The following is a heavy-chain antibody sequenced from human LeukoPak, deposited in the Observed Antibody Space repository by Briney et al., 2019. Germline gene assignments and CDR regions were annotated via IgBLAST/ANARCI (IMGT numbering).Heavy chain of an antibody. D-gene: IGHD2-2*01. V-gene: IGHV4-34*01. CDR3: ARANCSSTSRYFHGRHNSFDP. J-gene: IGHJ5*02. CDR2: INHSGST. Sequence: SETLSLTCAVYGGSFSGYYWSWIRQPPGNGLEWIGEINHSGSTNYNPSLKSRVTISVDTSKNQFSLKLSSVTAADTAVYYCARANCSSTSRYFHGRHNSFDPWGQGTLVTVSS. CDR1: GGSFSGYY.